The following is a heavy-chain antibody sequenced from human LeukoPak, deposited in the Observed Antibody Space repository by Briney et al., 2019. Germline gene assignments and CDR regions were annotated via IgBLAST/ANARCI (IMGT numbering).Heavy chain of an antibody. D-gene: IGHD3-22*01. CDR3: AGPYYYDSSGRIFDN. V-gene: IGHV4-61*08. CDR2: IHNSARN. CDR1: GGSVSSGGDY. Sequence: SETLSLTCTVSGGSVSSGGDYWSWIRQPPGRGLEWIGYIHNSARNSYNPSLKSRVTISVDTSKNQFSLRLSSVTAADTAVYYCAGPYYYDSSGRIFDNWDQGTLVTVSS. J-gene: IGHJ4*02.